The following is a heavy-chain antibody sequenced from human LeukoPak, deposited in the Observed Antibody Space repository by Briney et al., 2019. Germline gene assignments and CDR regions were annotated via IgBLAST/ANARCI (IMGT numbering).Heavy chain of an antibody. J-gene: IGHJ4*02. CDR2: IHLGDTDT. CDR1: GYSFSTYW. V-gene: IGHV5-51*01. CDR3: ARLRDFWSGYYFDY. Sequence: GESLKISCKGSGYSFSTYWIGWVRQMPGKGLEWMGIIHLGDTDTRYSPAFQDQVTISADKSIGTAYLQWNSLKTSDTAMYYCARLRDFWSGYYFDYWGQGTLVTVSS. D-gene: IGHD3-3*01.